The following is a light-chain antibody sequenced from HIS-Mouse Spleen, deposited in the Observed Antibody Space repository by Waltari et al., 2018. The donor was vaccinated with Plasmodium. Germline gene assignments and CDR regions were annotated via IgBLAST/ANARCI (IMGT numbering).Light chain of an antibody. CDR2: WAS. CDR1: QSVLYSSNNKNY. Sequence: DIVMTQSPDSLAVSLGERATINRKSSQSVLYSSNNKNYLAWYQQKPGQPPKLLIYWASTRESGVPDRCSGSGSGTDFTLTSSSLQAEDVAVYYCQQYYSTPWTFGQGTKVEIK. V-gene: IGKV4-1*01. CDR3: QQYYSTPWT. J-gene: IGKJ1*01.